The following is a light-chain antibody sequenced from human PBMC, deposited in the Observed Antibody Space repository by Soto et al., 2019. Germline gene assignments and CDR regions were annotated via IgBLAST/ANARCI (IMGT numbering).Light chain of an antibody. Sequence: EIVLAQSPATLSLSPGERATRACRGSQSVSSSSLAWYQQRPGQAPRLLIYGTSSRATGIPDRFSGSGSGTDFTLTISRLEPEDFAVYFCQRYGSSPLITFGQGTRLEI. CDR2: GTS. J-gene: IGKJ5*01. CDR1: QSVSSSS. CDR3: QRYGSSPLIT. V-gene: IGKV3-20*01.